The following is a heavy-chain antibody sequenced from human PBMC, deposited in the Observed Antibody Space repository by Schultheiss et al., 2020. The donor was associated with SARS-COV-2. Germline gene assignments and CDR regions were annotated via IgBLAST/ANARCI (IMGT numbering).Heavy chain of an antibody. J-gene: IGHJ4*02. Sequence: GGSLRLSCAASGFTFSSYSMNWVRQAPGKGLEWVSVIYSGGSTYYADSVKGRFTISRDNSKNTLYLQMSSLRAEDTAVYYCVKDLNSGAYIKYWGQGTLVTVSS. CDR3: VKDLNSGAYIKY. D-gene: IGHD6-19*01. V-gene: IGHV3-66*01. CDR2: IYSGGST. CDR1: GFTFSSYS.